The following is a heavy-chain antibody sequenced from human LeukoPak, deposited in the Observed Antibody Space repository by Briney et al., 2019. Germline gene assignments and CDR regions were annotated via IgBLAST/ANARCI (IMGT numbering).Heavy chain of an antibody. D-gene: IGHD4-17*01. CDR1: GFTFSDYY. CDR2: ISSSRSTL. Sequence: GGSLRLSCAASGFTFSDYYMRWIGQAPGEELAWVSYISSSRSTLYYADSLQGCFTISRDNAKNSLYLQMNSLRAEGTAVYDCALETHDYGVLFDYWRQGTLVTVSS. V-gene: IGHV3-11*04. CDR3: ALETHDYGVLFDY. J-gene: IGHJ4*02.